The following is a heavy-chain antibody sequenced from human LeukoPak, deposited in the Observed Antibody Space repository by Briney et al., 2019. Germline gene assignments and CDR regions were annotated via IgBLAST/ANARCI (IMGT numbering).Heavy chain of an antibody. CDR1: GYTFTSYY. J-gene: IGHJ4*02. D-gene: IGHD3-3*01. CDR3: ARESYYDFWSGIPY. V-gene: IGHV1-46*01. CDR2: INPSGGNT. Sequence: ASVKVSCKASGYTFTSYYMHWVRQATGQGLEWMGIINPSGGNTGYAQKFQGRITMTRDMSTSTVYMELSSLRSEDTAVYYCARESYYDFWSGIPYWGQGTLVTVSS.